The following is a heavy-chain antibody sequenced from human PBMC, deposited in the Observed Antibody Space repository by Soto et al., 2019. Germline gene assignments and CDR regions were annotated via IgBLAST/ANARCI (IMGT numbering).Heavy chain of an antibody. CDR3: AREISIDY. Sequence: GGSLRLSCAASGFTLSSYAMYWVRQAPGKGLEWVAVISYDGSIKYYTDSVRGRFTISRDNTKNSLYLQMNSLRAEDTAVYYCAREISIDYWGQGTLVTVSS. V-gene: IGHV3-30-3*01. CDR1: GFTLSSYA. CDR2: ISYDGSIK. J-gene: IGHJ4*02.